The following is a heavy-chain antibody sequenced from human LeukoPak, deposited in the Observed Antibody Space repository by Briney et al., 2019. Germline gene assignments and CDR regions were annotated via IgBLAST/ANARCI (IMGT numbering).Heavy chain of an antibody. J-gene: IGHJ5*02. V-gene: IGHV3-30*18. CDR1: GFTFSDYY. D-gene: IGHD3-10*01. CDR3: AKETGAGFYYYGSGSYSS. CDR2: MSYDGSNK. Sequence: PGGSLRLSCSASGFTFSDYYMSWIRQAPGKGLEWVAVMSYDGSNKYYADSVKGRFTISRDNSKNTPYLQMNSLRAEDTAVYYCAKETGAGFYYYGSGSYSSWGQGTLVTVSS.